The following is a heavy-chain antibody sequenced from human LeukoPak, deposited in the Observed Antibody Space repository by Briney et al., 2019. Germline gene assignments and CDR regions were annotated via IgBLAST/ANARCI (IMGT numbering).Heavy chain of an antibody. J-gene: IGHJ4*02. D-gene: IGHD3-9*01. V-gene: IGHV3-23*01. CDR2: ISSSGGST. CDR3: AKDDDNNAKLLLDY. Sequence: AGGSLRLACAVSGFTFSNYGMSWVRQPPGKGLGWVSVISSSGGSTYYADSVKGRFTISRDNSKNTLYLQMNGLRAEDTAVYYCAKDDDNNAKLLLDYWGQGTLVTVSS. CDR1: GFTFSNYG.